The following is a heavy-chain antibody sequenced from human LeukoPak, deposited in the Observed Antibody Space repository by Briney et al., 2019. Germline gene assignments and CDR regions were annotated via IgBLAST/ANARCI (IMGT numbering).Heavy chain of an antibody. CDR1: GYTFTSYG. J-gene: IGHJ4*02. CDR3: ARGSRPNYSSGYYFDY. D-gene: IGHD3-22*01. CDR2: ISAYNGHT. Sequence: ASVKVSCKASGYTFTSYGISWVRQAPGQGLEWMGWISAYNGHTNYAQKLQGRLTMTTDTSTSTAYMEVRSLRSDDTAVYSCARGSRPNYSSGYYFDYWGQGTLVTVSS. V-gene: IGHV1-18*01.